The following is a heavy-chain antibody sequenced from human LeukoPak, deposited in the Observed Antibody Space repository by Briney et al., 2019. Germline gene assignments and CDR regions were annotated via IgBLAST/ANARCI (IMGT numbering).Heavy chain of an antibody. Sequence: GGSLRLSCAASGFTFSSYAMSWVRQAPGKGLEWVSAISGSGGSTYYADSVKGRFTISRDNSKNTLYLQMNSLSAEDTAVYYCAKDPWYYDSSGYLTYWGQGTLVTVSS. V-gene: IGHV3-23*01. CDR3: AKDPWYYDSSGYLTY. CDR2: ISGSGGST. D-gene: IGHD3-22*01. J-gene: IGHJ4*02. CDR1: GFTFSSYA.